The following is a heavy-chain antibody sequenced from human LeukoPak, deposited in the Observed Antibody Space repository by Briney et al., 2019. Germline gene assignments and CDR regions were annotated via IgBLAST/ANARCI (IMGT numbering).Heavy chain of an antibody. CDR2: IIGSSGDT. Sequence: RGSLRLSCAASGFSFSNFAMSWVRQAPGKGLEWVSLIIGSSGDTFYADSVKGRFTISRDNSKNRLYLQMNSLRAEDTALYYCAKGAYDYIEMGYFDYWGQGTLVTVSS. V-gene: IGHV3-23*01. J-gene: IGHJ4*02. CDR1: GFSFSNFA. D-gene: IGHD5-12*01. CDR3: AKGAYDYIEMGYFDY.